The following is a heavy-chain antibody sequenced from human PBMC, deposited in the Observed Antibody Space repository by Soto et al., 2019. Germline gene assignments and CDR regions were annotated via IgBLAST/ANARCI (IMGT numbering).Heavy chain of an antibody. CDR3: AREFTMVRGERYYGMDV. Sequence: SETLSLTCTVSGDSLSTYYWTWIRQPPGRRLEWIGYIYYSGTTDYNPSLEGRVTISVDTSKNQFSLNLRSVTAADTAVYYCAREFTMVRGERYYGMDVWGQGTTVTVSS. D-gene: IGHD3-10*01. CDR2: IYYSGTT. CDR1: GDSLSTYY. V-gene: IGHV4-59*12. J-gene: IGHJ6*02.